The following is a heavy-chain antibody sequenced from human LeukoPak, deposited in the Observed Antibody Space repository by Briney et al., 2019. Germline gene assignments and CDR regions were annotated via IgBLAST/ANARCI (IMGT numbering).Heavy chain of an antibody. D-gene: IGHD5-24*01. Sequence: GGSLRLSCAASGFTVSSNYMSWVRQAPGKGLEWVSVIYSGGSTYYADSVKGRFTISRDNSKNTLYLQMNSLRAEDTAVYYCARDGYSYAFDIWGQGTMVTVSS. CDR1: GFTVSSNY. CDR2: IYSGGST. J-gene: IGHJ3*02. V-gene: IGHV3-53*01. CDR3: ARDGYSYAFDI.